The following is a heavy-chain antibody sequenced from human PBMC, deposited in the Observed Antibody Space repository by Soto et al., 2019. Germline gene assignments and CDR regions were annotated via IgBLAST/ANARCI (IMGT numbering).Heavy chain of an antibody. V-gene: IGHV1-2*02. CDR2: INPNSGGT. CDR3: ARDEWDIAARLGWFDP. D-gene: IGHD6-6*01. J-gene: IGHJ5*02. Sequence: GASVKVSCKASGYTFTGYYMHWVRQAPGQGLEWMGWINPNSGGTNYAQKFQGRVTMTRDTSISTAYMELSRLRSDDTAVYYCARDEWDIAARLGWFDPWGQGTLVTVSS. CDR1: GYTFTGYY.